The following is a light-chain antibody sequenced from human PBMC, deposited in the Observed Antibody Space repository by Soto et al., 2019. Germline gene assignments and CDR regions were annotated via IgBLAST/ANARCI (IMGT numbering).Light chain of an antibody. J-gene: IGKJ3*01. CDR2: GAS. Sequence: EIVLTQSPGTLSLSPGERATLSCRASQSVSSSYLAWYRQRPGQAPRLLIYGASIRATGIPDRFSGSGSGTDFTLTISRLEPEDFTVYYCQQYGSSPSFGPRTKVDIK. CDR3: QQYGSSPS. V-gene: IGKV3-20*01. CDR1: QSVSSSY.